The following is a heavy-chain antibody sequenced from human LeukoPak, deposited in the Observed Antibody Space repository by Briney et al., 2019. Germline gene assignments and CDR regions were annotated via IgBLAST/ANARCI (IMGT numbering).Heavy chain of an antibody. Sequence: VASVKVSCKASGYTFTGYYLHWVRQAPGQGLEWMGWIHPPSGGTNYAEKLQGRVTMTRDTSISTAYMELSRLTSDDAGVYYCVRDPGWLQVDYWGQGTLLTVSS. CDR3: VRDPGWLQVDY. J-gene: IGHJ4*02. V-gene: IGHV1-2*02. CDR1: GYTFTGYY. CDR2: IHPPSGGT. D-gene: IGHD5-24*01.